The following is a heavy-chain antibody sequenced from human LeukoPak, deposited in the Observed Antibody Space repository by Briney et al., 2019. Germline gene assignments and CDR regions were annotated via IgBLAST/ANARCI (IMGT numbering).Heavy chain of an antibody. CDR3: AREWPRADYIFDY. Sequence: PGGSLRLSCAASGFTFSSYSMSWVRQAPGKGLEWVSYMSSSGTIYYVDSVKGRFTISRDNAKNSLYLQMNSLRAEDTAVYYCAREWPRADYIFDYWGQGTLVTVSS. CDR1: GFTFSSYS. D-gene: IGHD4-11*01. CDR2: MSSSGTI. J-gene: IGHJ4*02. V-gene: IGHV3-48*01.